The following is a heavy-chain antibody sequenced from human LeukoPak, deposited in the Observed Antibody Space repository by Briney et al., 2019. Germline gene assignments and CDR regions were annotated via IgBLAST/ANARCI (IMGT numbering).Heavy chain of an antibody. CDR1: GGSISSYY. V-gene: IGHV4-59*01. D-gene: IGHD3-3*01. CDR2: IYYSGST. CDR3: ARGKKRSLRFSEWSMSRDAFDI. J-gene: IGHJ3*02. Sequence: SETLSLTCTVSGGSISSYYWSWIRQPPGKGLEWIGYIYYSGSTNYNPSLKSRVTISVDTSKNQFSLKLSSVTAADTAVYYCARGKKRSLRFSEWSMSRDAFDIWGQGTMVTVSS.